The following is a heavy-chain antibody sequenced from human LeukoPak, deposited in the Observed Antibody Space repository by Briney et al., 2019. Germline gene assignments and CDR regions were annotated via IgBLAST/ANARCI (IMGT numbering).Heavy chain of an antibody. J-gene: IGHJ3*02. CDR1: GYSISSGYY. Sequence: SETLSLTCTVSGYSISSGYYWGWIRQPPGKGLEWIGSIYHSGSTYYNPSLKSRVTISVDTSKNQFSLKLSSVTAADTAVYYCARDARYSSSWHDAFDIWGQGTMVTVSS. V-gene: IGHV4-38-2*02. CDR2: IYHSGST. D-gene: IGHD6-13*01. CDR3: ARDARYSSSWHDAFDI.